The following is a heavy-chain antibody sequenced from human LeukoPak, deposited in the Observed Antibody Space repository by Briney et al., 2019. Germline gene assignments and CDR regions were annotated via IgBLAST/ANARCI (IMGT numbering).Heavy chain of an antibody. CDR1: GFTFSSFW. D-gene: IGHD1-26*01. Sequence: PGGCLRLSCAASGFTFSSFWMHWVRQVPGKGLEWVSHVYKDGISSSYADSVKGRFTISRDNAENTVHLHMNSLRAEDTAVYFCARGGSGCFDIWGQGTMVTVSS. CDR3: ARGGSGCFDI. CDR2: VYKDGISS. J-gene: IGHJ3*02. V-gene: IGHV3-74*01.